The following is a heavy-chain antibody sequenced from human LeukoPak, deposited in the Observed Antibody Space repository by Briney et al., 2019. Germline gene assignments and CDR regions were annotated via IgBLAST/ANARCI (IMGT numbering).Heavy chain of an antibody. CDR2: IYYSGST. CDR1: SGSISSSSYY. CDR3: ARDGRGYSYGEYDY. J-gene: IGHJ4*02. Sequence: SETLSLTCTVSSGSISSSSYYWGWIRQPPGKGLEWIGSIYYSGSTYYNPSLKSRVTISVDTSKNQFSLKLSSVTAADTAVYYCARDGRGYSYGEYDYWGQGTLVTVSS. V-gene: IGHV4-39*07. D-gene: IGHD5-18*01.